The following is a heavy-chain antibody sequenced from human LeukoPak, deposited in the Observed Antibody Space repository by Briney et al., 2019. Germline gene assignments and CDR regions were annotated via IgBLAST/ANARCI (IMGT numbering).Heavy chain of an antibody. J-gene: IGHJ6*02. CDR2: VNPNSGDT. D-gene: IGHD3-16*01. CDR3: ARGLRGPQGDYYYYGMDV. V-gene: IGHV1-2*02. Sequence: ASVKVSCKASGYTFGDYYIHWVRQAPGQGLEWVGWVNPNSGDTKYAQKFQGRVTMTRDTSISTAYMELSRLSSDDTAVFFCARGLRGPQGDYYYYGMDVWGQGTTVTVSS. CDR1: GYTFGDYY.